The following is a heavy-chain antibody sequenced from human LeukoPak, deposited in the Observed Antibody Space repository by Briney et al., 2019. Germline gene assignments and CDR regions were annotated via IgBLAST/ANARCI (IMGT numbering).Heavy chain of an antibody. CDR2: ISSSSSYI. CDR3: ARTSQWLEADY. D-gene: IGHD6-19*01. Sequence: GGSLRLSCAASGFTFSSYSMNWVRQAPGKGLEWVSSISSSSSYIYYADSVKGRFTISRDNAKNSLYLQMDSLRAEDTAVYHCARTSQWLEADYWGQGTLVTVSS. J-gene: IGHJ4*02. CDR1: GFTFSSYS. V-gene: IGHV3-21*01.